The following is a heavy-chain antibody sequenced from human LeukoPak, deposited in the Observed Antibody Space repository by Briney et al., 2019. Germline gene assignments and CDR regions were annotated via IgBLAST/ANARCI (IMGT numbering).Heavy chain of an antibody. D-gene: IGHD6-19*01. CDR3: ARTKSGWYYSDY. CDR2: VYYSGTA. V-gene: IGHV4-59*08. Sequence: SGTLSLTCTVSGGSMGSYYWSWIRQPPGKGLELIGYVYYSGTANYNPSLESRVTILVDTSKNQFSLNLSSVTAADTAVYYCARTKSGWYYSDYWGQGTLVSVSS. CDR1: GGSMGSYY. J-gene: IGHJ4*02.